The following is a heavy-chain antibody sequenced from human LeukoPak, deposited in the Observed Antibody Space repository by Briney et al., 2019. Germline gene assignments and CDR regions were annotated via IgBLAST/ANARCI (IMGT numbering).Heavy chain of an antibody. CDR2: ISSNGGST. J-gene: IGHJ4*02. CDR1: GFTFSSYA. Sequence: GGSLRLSCAASGFTFSSYAMHLVRQATGKGLEYVSAISSNGGSTYYANSVKGRFTISRDNSKNTLYLQMGSLRAEDMAVYYCARGLRGCTSCYDYWGQGTLVTVSS. D-gene: IGHD2-2*01. V-gene: IGHV3-64*01. CDR3: ARGLRGCTSCYDY.